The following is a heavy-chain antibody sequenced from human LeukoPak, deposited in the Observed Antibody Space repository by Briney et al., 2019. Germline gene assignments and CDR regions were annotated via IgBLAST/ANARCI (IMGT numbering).Heavy chain of an antibody. CDR3: ARVGHCSGGSCTPGAFDI. Sequence: ASVKVSCKASGYTFTGYYMHWVRQAPGQWLEWMGWINPNSGGTNYAQKFQGRVTMTRDTSISTAYMELSRLRSDDTAVYYCARVGHCSGGSCTPGAFDIWGQGTMVTVSS. CDR1: GYTFTGYY. CDR2: INPNSGGT. V-gene: IGHV1-2*02. D-gene: IGHD2-15*01. J-gene: IGHJ3*02.